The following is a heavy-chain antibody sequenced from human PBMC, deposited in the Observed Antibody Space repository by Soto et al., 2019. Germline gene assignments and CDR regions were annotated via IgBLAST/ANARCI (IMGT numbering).Heavy chain of an antibody. CDR2: ISAYKGNT. Sequence: QVQLVQSGAEVKKPGASVKVSCKASGYTFTSYGISWVRQAPGQGLEWMGWISAYKGNTNYGQKLQGRVTTTTDTSTSTAYMELRSLRSDDTAVYYCARDNPSGGGDRYGMDVWGQGTTVIVSS. J-gene: IGHJ6*02. CDR3: ARDNPSGGGDRYGMDV. D-gene: IGHD3-16*01. V-gene: IGHV1-18*01. CDR1: GYTFTSYG.